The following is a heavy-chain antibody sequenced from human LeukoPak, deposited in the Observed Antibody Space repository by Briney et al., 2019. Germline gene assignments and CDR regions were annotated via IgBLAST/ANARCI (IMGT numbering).Heavy chain of an antibody. CDR1: GGSISSGGYS. Sequence: SETLSLTCAVSGGSISSGGYSWSWIRQPPGKGLEWIGYIYHSGSTYYNPSLKSRVTISVDRSKNQFSLKLSSVTAADTAVYYCARQVRAVAGTGYFDYWGQGTLVTVSS. CDR3: ARQVRAVAGTGYFDY. D-gene: IGHD6-19*01. CDR2: IYHSGST. J-gene: IGHJ4*02. V-gene: IGHV4-30-2*01.